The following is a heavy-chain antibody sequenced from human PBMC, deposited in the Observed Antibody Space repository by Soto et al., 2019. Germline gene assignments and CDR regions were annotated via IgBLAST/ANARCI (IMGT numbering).Heavy chain of an antibody. CDR2: IYYSGST. CDR3: ASPSVYSSGWDAAFDI. V-gene: IGHV4-39*01. Sequence: QLQLQESGPGLVKPSETLSLTCTVSGGSISSSSYYWGWIRQPPGKGLEWIGSIYYSGSTYYNPSRKSRVTMSVDTSKNQFSLKLSSVTAADTAVYYCASPSVYSSGWDAAFDIWGQGTMVTVSS. D-gene: IGHD6-19*01. CDR1: GGSISSSSYY. J-gene: IGHJ3*02.